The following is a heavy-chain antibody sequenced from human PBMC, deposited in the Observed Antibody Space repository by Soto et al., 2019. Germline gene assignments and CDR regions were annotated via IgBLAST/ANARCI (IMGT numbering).Heavy chain of an antibody. CDR2: INIDGSGT. CDR1: GFTFSNYC. D-gene: IGHD4-17*01. CDR3: ARDSYAPHV. V-gene: IGHV3-74*03. J-gene: IGHJ6*02. Sequence: GGSMRRSCAASGFTFSNYCMHWAPQAPGKGLVWVSRINIDGSGTPYADSVKGRFTISRDNAKNTVFLEMKNLRAEDTAVYYCARDSYAPHVWGQGTTVTVSS.